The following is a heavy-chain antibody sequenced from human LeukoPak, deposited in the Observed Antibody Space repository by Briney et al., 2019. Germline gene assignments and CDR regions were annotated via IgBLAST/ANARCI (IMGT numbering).Heavy chain of an antibody. CDR1: GFTFSTYA. Sequence: GGSLRLSCAASGFTFSTYAMSWVRQAPGKGLEWVSSFCGSDNSTYYADSVKGRFTFSRDNSKNTLSLQMNSLRAEDTAVYYCAKLLSASCCAGADFWGQGTLVTVSS. V-gene: IGHV3-23*01. D-gene: IGHD2-2*01. CDR3: AKLLSASCCAGADF. J-gene: IGHJ4*02. CDR2: FCGSDNST.